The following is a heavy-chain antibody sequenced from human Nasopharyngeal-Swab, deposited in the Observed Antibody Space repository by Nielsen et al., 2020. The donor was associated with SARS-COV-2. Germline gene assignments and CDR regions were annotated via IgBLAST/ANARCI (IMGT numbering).Heavy chain of an antibody. CDR3: AREGALGYCSSTSCYAGWFDP. D-gene: IGHD2-2*01. J-gene: IGHJ5*02. Sequence: ASVKVSCKASGYTFTSYYTHWVRQAPGQGLEWMGIINPSGGSTSYAQKFQGRVTMTRDTSTSTVYMELSSLRSEDTAVYYCAREGALGYCSSTSCYAGWFDPWGQGTLVTVSS. V-gene: IGHV1-46*01. CDR1: GYTFTSYY. CDR2: INPSGGST.